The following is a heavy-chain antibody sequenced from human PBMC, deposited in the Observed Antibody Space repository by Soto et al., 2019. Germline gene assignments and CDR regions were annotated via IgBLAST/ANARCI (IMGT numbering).Heavy chain of an antibody. J-gene: IGHJ4*02. D-gene: IGHD3-10*01. CDR2: IIPIFGTA. Sequence: SVKRSCKASGGTFSSYAISWVRQAPGQGLEWMGGIIPIFGTANYAQKFQGRVTMTRDTSISTAYMELSRLRSDDTAVYYCASSLVGFGEEGFDYWGQGTLVTVSS. CDR1: GGTFSSYA. V-gene: IGHV1-69*05. CDR3: ASSLVGFGEEGFDY.